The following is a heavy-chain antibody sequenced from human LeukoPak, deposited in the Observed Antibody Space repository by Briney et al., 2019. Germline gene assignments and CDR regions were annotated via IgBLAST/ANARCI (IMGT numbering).Heavy chain of an antibody. CDR1: GYTFTGYY. J-gene: IGHJ4*02. CDR2: INPNSGGT. D-gene: IGHD5-24*01. CDR3: AREAPRGDGYNFGARGFHPPNY. Sequence: ASVKVSCKASGYTFTGYYMHWVRQAPGQGLEWMGWINPNSGGTNYAQKFQGRVTMTRDTSISTAYMELSRLRSDDTAVYYCAREAPRGDGYNFGARGFHPPNYWGQGTLVTVSS. V-gene: IGHV1-2*02.